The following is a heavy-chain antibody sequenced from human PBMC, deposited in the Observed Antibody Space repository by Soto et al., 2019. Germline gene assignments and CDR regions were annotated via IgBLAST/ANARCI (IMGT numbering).Heavy chain of an antibody. CDR1: GGSFSGYY. CDR3: ARFGVRFLEWLLPWRGVGRTSNLFDP. V-gene: IGHV4-34*01. Sequence: SETLSLTCAVYGGSFSGYYWSWIRQPPGKGLEWIGEINHSGSTNYNPSLKSRVTISVDTSKNQFSLKLSSVTAADTAVYYCARFGVRFLEWLLPWRGVGRTSNLFDPWGQGTPVTVSS. J-gene: IGHJ5*02. CDR2: INHSGST. D-gene: IGHD3-3*01.